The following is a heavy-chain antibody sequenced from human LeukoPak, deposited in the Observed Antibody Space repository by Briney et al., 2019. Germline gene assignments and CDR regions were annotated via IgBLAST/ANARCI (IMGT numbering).Heavy chain of an antibody. D-gene: IGHD5-24*01. CDR3: ARDPIHRDDYNAE. J-gene: IGHJ4*02. CDR2: INYSGTT. Sequence: PSETLSLTCTVSGPSISNFYWSWIRQPPGRGPEWVGSINYSGTTNYNPSLKSRVTMSIDTSKNQVSLKLNSVTAADTAVYYCARDPIHRDDYNAEWGQGVLVSVSS. V-gene: IGHV4-59*01. CDR1: GPSISNFY.